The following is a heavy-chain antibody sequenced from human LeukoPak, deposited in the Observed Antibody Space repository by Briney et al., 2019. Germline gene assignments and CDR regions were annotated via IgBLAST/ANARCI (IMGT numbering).Heavy chain of an antibody. Sequence: PSETLSLTCTVSGGSVSSGSYYWGWIRQPPGKGLEWIGSIYYSGSTYYNPSLKSRVTISVDTSKNQFSLKLSSVTAADTAVYYCARNKSEQWYTWGGYYYYGMDVWGQGTTVTVSS. CDR2: IYYSGST. CDR1: GGSVSSGSYY. CDR3: ARNKSEQWYTWGGYYYYGMDV. D-gene: IGHD6-19*01. J-gene: IGHJ6*02. V-gene: IGHV4-39*01.